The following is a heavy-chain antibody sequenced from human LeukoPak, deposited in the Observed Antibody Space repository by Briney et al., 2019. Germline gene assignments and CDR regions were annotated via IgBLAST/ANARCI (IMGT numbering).Heavy chain of an antibody. CDR2: IKSKTDGGTT. CDR3: TTDPSMIVVDTDY. J-gene: IGHJ4*02. Sequence: PGGSLRLSCAASGFTFSNAWMSWVRQAPGKGLEWVGRIKSKTDGGTTDYAAPVKGRFTISRDDSKNTLYLQMNSLKTEDTAVYYCTTDPSMIVVDTDYWGQGTLVTVSS. CDR1: GFTFSNAW. V-gene: IGHV3-15*01. D-gene: IGHD3-22*01.